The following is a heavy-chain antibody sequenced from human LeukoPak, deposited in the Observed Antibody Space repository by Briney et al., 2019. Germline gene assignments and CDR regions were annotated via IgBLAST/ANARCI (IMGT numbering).Heavy chain of an antibody. D-gene: IGHD5-18*01. Sequence: LETLSLTCTVSGGSIRSSSYYWGWIRQPPGKGLEWIGSIYYSGSTYYNPSLKSRVTISVDTSKNQFSLRLSSVTAADTAVYYCARQGGYTYGPGVYWGQGTLVTVSS. CDR2: IYYSGST. V-gene: IGHV4-39*01. CDR1: GGSIRSSSYY. J-gene: IGHJ4*02. CDR3: ARQGGYTYGPGVY.